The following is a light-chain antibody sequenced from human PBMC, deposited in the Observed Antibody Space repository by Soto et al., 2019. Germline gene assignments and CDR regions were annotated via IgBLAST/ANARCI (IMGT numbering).Light chain of an antibody. CDR3: AAWDDSLNGVL. CDR2: SNN. J-gene: IGLJ2*01. V-gene: IGLV1-44*01. Sequence: QSVLTQPPSASGTPGQRVTISCSGSSSNMGSNTVNWYQQLPGTAPKLLIYSNNQRPSGVPDRFSGSKSGTSASLAISGLQSEDEADYYCAAWDDSLNGVLFGGGTKLTVL. CDR1: SSNMGSNT.